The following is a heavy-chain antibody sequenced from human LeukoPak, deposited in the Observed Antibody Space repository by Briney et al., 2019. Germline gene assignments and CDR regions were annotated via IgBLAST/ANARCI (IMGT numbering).Heavy chain of an antibody. CDR3: ARGSLGGDYLSY. J-gene: IGHJ4*02. Sequence: PSETLSLTCTVSGGSISSGDYYWSWIRQPPGKGLEWIGYIYYSGSTYYNPSLKSRVTISVDTSKNQFSLKLSSVTAADTAVYYCARGSLGGDYLSYWGQGTLVTVSS. CDR2: IYYSGST. V-gene: IGHV4-30-4*01. D-gene: IGHD3-16*01. CDR1: GGSISSGDYY.